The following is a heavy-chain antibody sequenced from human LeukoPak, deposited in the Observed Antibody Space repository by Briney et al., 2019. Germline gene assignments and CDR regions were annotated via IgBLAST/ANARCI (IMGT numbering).Heavy chain of an antibody. CDR3: ARGGTNWNPSNGLDSYY. CDR1: GGTFSSYA. CDR2: IIPIFGTA. Sequence: SVKVSCKASGGTFSSYAISWVRQAPGQGLELMGGIIPIFGTANYAQKFQGRVTITTDESTSTAYMELSSLRSEDTAVYYCARGGTNWNPSNGLDSYYWGQGTLVTLSS. J-gene: IGHJ4*02. V-gene: IGHV1-69*05. D-gene: IGHD1-20*01.